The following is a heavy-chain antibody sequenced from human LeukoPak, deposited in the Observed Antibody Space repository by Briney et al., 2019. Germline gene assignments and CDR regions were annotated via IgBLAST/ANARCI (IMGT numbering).Heavy chain of an antibody. Sequence: PGGSLRLSCAASGFTFSTSAMYWVRQAPGKGLEWVSDMSFSGGHSYYADSVQGRFTISRDNSKSTVYLQMNSLRADDTAVYHCAKGRGVIEGPHYYFHGMDVWGQGTTVTVSS. V-gene: IGHV3-23*01. CDR1: GFTFSTSA. CDR2: MSFSGGHS. J-gene: IGHJ6*02. CDR3: AKGRGVIEGPHYYFHGMDV. D-gene: IGHD3-10*01.